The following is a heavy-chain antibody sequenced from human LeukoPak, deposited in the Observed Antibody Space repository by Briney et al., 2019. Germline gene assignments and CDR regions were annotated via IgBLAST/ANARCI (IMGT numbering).Heavy chain of an antibody. Sequence: PSETLSLTCTVSGGSISSYYWSWIRQPPGKGLEWIGYIYYSGSTNYNPSLKSRVTISVDTSKIQFSLKLSSVTAADTAVYYCARVLYYGSGSYWGTYWFDPWGQGTLVTVSS. CDR2: IYYSGST. CDR1: GGSISSYY. J-gene: IGHJ5*02. D-gene: IGHD3-10*01. CDR3: ARVLYYGSGSYWGTYWFDP. V-gene: IGHV4-59*01.